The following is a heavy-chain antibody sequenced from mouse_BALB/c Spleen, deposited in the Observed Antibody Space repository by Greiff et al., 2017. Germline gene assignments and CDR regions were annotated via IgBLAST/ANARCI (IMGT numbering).Heavy chain of an antibody. J-gene: IGHJ3*01. V-gene: IGHV2-6-7*01. CDR3: ARGEAYYGSSPWFAY. CDR2: IWGDGST. CDR1: GFSLTGYG. D-gene: IGHD1-1*01. Sequence: VQRVESGPGLVAPSQSLSITCTVSGFSLTGYGVNWVRQPPGKGLEWLGMIWGDGSTDYNSALKSRLSISKDNSKSQVFLKMNSLQTDDTARYYCARGEAYYGSSPWFAYWGQGTLVTVSA.